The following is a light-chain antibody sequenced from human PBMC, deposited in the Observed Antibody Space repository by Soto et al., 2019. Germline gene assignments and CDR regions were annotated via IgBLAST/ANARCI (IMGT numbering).Light chain of an antibody. J-gene: IGKJ1*01. CDR3: QQYNNWPQT. V-gene: IGKV3-15*01. CDR2: GAS. Sequence: ETVMTQSPATLSVSPGERATLSCRASQSVSSNLAWYQQKPGQAPRLLIYGASSRATGIPARFGGSGSGTEFTLTISSLQSEDFAVYYCQQYNNWPQTFGQGTKVEIK. CDR1: QSVSSN.